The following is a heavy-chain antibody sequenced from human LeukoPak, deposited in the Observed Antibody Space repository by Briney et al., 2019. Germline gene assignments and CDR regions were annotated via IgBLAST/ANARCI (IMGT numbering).Heavy chain of an antibody. J-gene: IGHJ4*02. Sequence: PSQTLSLTCTVPGGSISSGTYYWSWIRQPAGKGLEWIGRIHTRGRTNYNPSLKRRVTISVDTSKNQFSLKLNSVTAADTAVYYCARGPASTELWLDYFDYWGQGTLVTVSS. CDR1: GGSISSGTYY. CDR3: ARGPASTELWLDYFDY. D-gene: IGHD3-22*01. V-gene: IGHV4-61*02. CDR2: IHTRGRT.